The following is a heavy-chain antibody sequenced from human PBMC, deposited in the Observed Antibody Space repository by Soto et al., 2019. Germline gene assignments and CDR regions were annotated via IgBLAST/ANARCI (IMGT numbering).Heavy chain of an antibody. CDR1: GFTFSSYA. CDR3: AKVVVVAAYYFDY. CDR2: ISGSGGST. Sequence: GGSLRLSCAASGFTFSSYAMSWVRQAPGKGLEWVSAISGSGGSTYYADSVKGRFTISGDNSKNTLYRQMNSLGAEDRAVYYCAKVVVVAAYYFDYWGQGTLVTVSS. V-gene: IGHV3-23*01. D-gene: IGHD2-15*01. J-gene: IGHJ4*02.